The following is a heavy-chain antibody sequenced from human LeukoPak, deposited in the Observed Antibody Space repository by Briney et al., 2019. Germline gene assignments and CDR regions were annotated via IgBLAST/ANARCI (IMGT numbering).Heavy chain of an antibody. CDR1: GFTFSSYS. CDR3: AKVKGIVVANNWFDP. Sequence: GGSLRLSCAASGFTFSSYSMSWVRQARGKGLEWVSAISGSGGSTYYADSVKGRFTISRDNSKNTLYLQMNSLRAEDTAVYYCAKVKGIVVANNWFDPWGQGTLVTVSS. D-gene: IGHD2-2*01. J-gene: IGHJ5*02. CDR2: ISGSGGST. V-gene: IGHV3-23*01.